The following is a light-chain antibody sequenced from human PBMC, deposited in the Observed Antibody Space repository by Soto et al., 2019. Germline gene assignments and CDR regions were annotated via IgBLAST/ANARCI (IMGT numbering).Light chain of an antibody. CDR2: DVT. V-gene: IGLV2-14*03. CDR1: SSDVGGYNY. CDR3: SSHASNRDVL. Sequence: QSVLTQPASVSGSPGQSITISCTGTSSDVGGYNYVSWYQQYPGKAPKLMIYDVTSRPSGVSYRFSGSKSGNTASLTISGLQAEDEADYYCSSHASNRDVLFGGGTKVTVL. J-gene: IGLJ3*02.